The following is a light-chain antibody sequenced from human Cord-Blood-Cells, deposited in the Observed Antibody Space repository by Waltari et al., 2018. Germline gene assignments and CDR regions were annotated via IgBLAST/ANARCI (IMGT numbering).Light chain of an antibody. CDR3: QQYGSAPWT. J-gene: IGKJ1*01. CDR1: QRVSSSY. Sequence: EIVFTQSPGTLSLSPGERATLSCRASQRVSSSYLAWYQQKPGQAPRLLIYGASSRATGIPDRFSGSGSGTDFTLTISRLEPEDFAVYYCQQYGSAPWTFGQGTKVESK. CDR2: GAS. V-gene: IGKV3-20*01.